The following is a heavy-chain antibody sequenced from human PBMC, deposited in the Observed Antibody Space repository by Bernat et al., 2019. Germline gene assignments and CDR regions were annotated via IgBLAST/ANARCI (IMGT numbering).Heavy chain of an antibody. CDR2: IKQDGSEK. Sequence: EVQLVESGGGLVQPGGSLRLSCAASGFTFSSYWMSWVRQAPGKGLAWVANIKQDGSEKYYVDSVKGRFTISRDNAKNSLYLQMNSLRAEDTAVYYCARFRVRHDYGDYGLDYWGQGTLVTVSS. V-gene: IGHV3-7*01. CDR3: ARFRVRHDYGDYGLDY. D-gene: IGHD4-17*01. J-gene: IGHJ4*02. CDR1: GFTFSSYW.